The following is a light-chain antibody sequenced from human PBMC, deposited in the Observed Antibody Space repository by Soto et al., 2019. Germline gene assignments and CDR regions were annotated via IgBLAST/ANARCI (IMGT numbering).Light chain of an antibody. V-gene: IGKV1-27*01. J-gene: IGKJ4*01. CDR3: HKYNSATRT. Sequence: DIQMTQSPSSLSASFGDRVTMTCRASQGIGIYLAWFQQRPGNTPKLLIYAASTLQSGVPSRFSGSGSGTDFTLTISSLQPEDVATYYCHKYNSATRTFGGGNRVEIK. CDR1: QGIGIY. CDR2: AAS.